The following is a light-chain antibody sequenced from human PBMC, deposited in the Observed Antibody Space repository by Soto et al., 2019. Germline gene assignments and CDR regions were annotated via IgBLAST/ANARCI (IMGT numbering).Light chain of an antibody. Sequence: EIVMTQSPATLSVSPGESSTLSCRARENVSSNLAWYQQKPGQAPRLLIYGASTRATGIPARFSGSGSGTEFTLTISILQSEDFAVYYCQQYNNWPYTFGQGTKLEIK. J-gene: IGKJ2*01. CDR2: GAS. CDR3: QQYNNWPYT. CDR1: ENVSSN. V-gene: IGKV3-15*01.